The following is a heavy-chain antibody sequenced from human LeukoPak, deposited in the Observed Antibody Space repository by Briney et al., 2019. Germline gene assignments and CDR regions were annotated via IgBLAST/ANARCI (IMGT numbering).Heavy chain of an antibody. CDR2: ISYDGSNK. D-gene: IGHD2-2*01. V-gene: IGHV3-30-3*02. CDR1: GSTFSSYA. CDR3: AKESGHCSSTSCYGAAYYYGMDV. J-gene: IGHJ6*02. Sequence: GRSLRLACAASGSTFSSYAMHWVRQAPGKGLEWVAVISYDGSNKYYADSVKGRFTISRDNSKNTLYLQMNSLRAEDTAVYYCAKESGHCSSTSCYGAAYYYGMDVWGQGTTVTVSS.